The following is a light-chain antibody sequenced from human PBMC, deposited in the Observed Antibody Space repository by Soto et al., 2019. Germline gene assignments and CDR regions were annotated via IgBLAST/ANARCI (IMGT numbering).Light chain of an antibody. Sequence: EIVLTQSPGTLSLSPGERATLSCSASQSVSSSYLAWDQQKPGQAPRLLIYGASSRDTGIPDRFSGSGSGTDFTLTISRLEPEDVAVYYCQQYGSSPRTFGQGTKVEIK. CDR1: QSVSSSY. J-gene: IGKJ1*01. CDR2: GAS. CDR3: QQYGSSPRT. V-gene: IGKV3-20*01.